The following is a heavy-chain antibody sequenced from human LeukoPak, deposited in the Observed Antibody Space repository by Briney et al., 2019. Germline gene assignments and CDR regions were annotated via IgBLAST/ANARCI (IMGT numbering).Heavy chain of an antibody. V-gene: IGHV1-69*05. Sequence: TVKVSCKASGGTFSSYGISWVRQAPGQGLEGMGRIIPIFGTANYAQKFQGRVTITTEESTSAAYMELSSLRSEDTDVYYCASTQIGGYQYGDYFQHWGQGTLVTVSS. D-gene: IGHD5-12*01. CDR1: GGTFSSYG. CDR3: ASTQIGGYQYGDYFQH. J-gene: IGHJ1*01. CDR2: IIPIFGTA.